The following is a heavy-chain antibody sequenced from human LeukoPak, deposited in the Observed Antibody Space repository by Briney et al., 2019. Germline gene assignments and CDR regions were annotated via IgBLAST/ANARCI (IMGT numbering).Heavy chain of an antibody. CDR1: GDSVSSNSAA. CDR3: ARTYDSSGYYFQH. J-gene: IGHJ1*01. V-gene: IGHV6-1*01. D-gene: IGHD3-22*01. CDR2: TYYRSKWYN. Sequence: QTLSLTCAISGDSVSSNSAAWNWIRQSPSSGLEWLGRTYYRSKWYNDYAVSVKSRITINPDTSKNQFSLQLNSVTPDDTAVYYCARTYDSSGYYFQHWGQGTLVTVSS.